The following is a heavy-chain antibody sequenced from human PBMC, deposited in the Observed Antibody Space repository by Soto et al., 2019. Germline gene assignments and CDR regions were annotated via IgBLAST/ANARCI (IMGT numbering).Heavy chain of an antibody. V-gene: IGHV3-30-3*01. Sequence: PVGSLRLSCAASGFTFSSYAMHWVRQAPGKGLEWVAVISYDGSNKYYADSVKGRFTISRDNSKNTLYLQMNSLRAEDTAVYYYARDFEVLRFLEWPTGAFDIWGQGTMVTVSS. CDR3: ARDFEVLRFLEWPTGAFDI. CDR2: ISYDGSNK. D-gene: IGHD3-3*01. J-gene: IGHJ3*02. CDR1: GFTFSSYA.